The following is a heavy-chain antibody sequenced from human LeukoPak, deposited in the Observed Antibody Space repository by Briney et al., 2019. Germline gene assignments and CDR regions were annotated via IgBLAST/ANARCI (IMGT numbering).Heavy chain of an antibody. D-gene: IGHD4-17*01. V-gene: IGHV4-39*01. CDR1: GGSISSSSYY. CDR2: IYYSGST. J-gene: IGHJ5*02. CDR3: ARLTVTWDWFDP. Sequence: SETLSLTCTVSGGSISSSSYYWGWIRQPPGKGLEWIGSIYYSGSTYYDPSLKSRVTISVDTSKNQFSLKLSSVTAADTAVYYCARLTVTWDWFDPWGQGTLVTVSS.